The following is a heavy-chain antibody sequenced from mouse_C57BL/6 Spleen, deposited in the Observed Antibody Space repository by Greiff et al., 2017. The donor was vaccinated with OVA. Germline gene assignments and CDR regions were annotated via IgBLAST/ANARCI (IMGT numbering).Heavy chain of an antibody. Sequence: VQLQESGPGLVQPSQSLSITCTVSGFSLTSYGVHWVRQSPGKGLEWLGVIWSGGSTDYNAAFISRLSISKDNSKSQVFFKMNSLQADDTAIYYCARSDYGSKGAWFAYWGQGTLVTVSA. CDR1: GFSLTSYG. J-gene: IGHJ3*01. CDR3: ARSDYGSKGAWFAY. V-gene: IGHV2-2*01. CDR2: IWSGGST. D-gene: IGHD1-1*01.